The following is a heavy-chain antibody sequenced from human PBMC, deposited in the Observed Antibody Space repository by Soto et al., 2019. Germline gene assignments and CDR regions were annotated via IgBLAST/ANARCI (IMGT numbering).Heavy chain of an antibody. Sequence: LGLSCAASGFTFSRYAMHWVRQAPGEGLEWVAVISRDGSSKYYGDSVKGRFTVSRDNSNNTLYLSMTSLRPDDTAVFYCARSRNGAVPDSINFWGQGTLVTVSS. CDR1: GFTFSRYA. CDR2: ISRDGSSK. V-gene: IGHV3-30-3*01. J-gene: IGHJ4*02. CDR3: ARSRNGAVPDSINF. D-gene: IGHD2-8*01.